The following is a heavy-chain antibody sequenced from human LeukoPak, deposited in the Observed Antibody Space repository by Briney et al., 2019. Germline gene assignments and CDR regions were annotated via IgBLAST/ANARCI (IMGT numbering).Heavy chain of an antibody. V-gene: IGHV4-38-2*02. CDR1: GYSISSGYH. CDR3: ARGGSGWPFDH. CDR2: TVPGGNT. J-gene: IGHJ4*02. Sequence: SETLSLTCTVSGYSISSGYHWGWIRQPPGKGLEWIGSTVPGGNTYYNPSLKSRVAISVDTSKNQFSLRLISVTAADTAVYYCARGGSGWPFDHWGQGTLVTVSS. D-gene: IGHD6-19*01.